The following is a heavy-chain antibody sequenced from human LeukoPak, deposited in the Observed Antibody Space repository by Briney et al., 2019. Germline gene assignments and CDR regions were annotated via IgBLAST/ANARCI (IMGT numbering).Heavy chain of an antibody. CDR2: IYTSGST. D-gene: IGHD3-10*01. V-gene: IGHV4-59*10. CDR1: GGSFSSYY. J-gene: IGHJ4*02. Sequence: PSETLSLTCAVYGGSFSSYYWSWIRQPAGKGLEWIGRIYTSGSTNYNPSLKSRVTISVDKSKNQFSLKLSSVTAADTAVYYCARGAVSYYGSGSLSYYFDYWGQGTLVTVSS. CDR3: ARGAVSYYGSGSLSYYFDY.